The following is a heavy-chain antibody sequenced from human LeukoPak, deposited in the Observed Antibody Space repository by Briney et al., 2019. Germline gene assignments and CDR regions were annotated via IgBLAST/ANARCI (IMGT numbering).Heavy chain of an antibody. CDR2: ISPYNGTS. J-gene: IGHJ4*02. CDR1: GYTFTMYV. D-gene: IGHD3-10*01. Sequence: ASVTVSFKASGYTFTMYVINWVRQAPGQGLEWMGWISPYNGTSDSAQKLQGRVTMTTDTSTTTAYMELRRLRSDDTAVYFCAREGDTSALDYWGQGTLVTVSS. V-gene: IGHV1-18*01. CDR3: AREGDTSALDY.